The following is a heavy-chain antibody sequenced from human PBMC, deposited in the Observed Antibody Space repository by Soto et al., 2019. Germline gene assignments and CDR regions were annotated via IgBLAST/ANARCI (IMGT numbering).Heavy chain of an antibody. D-gene: IGHD3-3*01. J-gene: IGHJ4*02. Sequence: GGSLRLSCAASGFTFSNAWMNWVRQAPGKGLEWVGRIKSKTDGGTTDYAAPVKGRFTISRDDSKNTLYLQMNSLKTEDTAVYYCTTDLGVTIFGVVIINNYWGQGTLVTVSS. V-gene: IGHV3-15*07. CDR3: TTDLGVTIFGVVIINNY. CDR2: IKSKTDGGTT. CDR1: GFTFSNAW.